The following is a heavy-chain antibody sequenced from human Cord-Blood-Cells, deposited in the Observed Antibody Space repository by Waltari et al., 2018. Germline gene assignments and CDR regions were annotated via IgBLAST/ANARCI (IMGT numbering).Heavy chain of an antibody. CDR2: IYYSGRT. V-gene: IGHV4-39*01. Sequence: QLQLQESGPGLVKPSETLSLTCTVSGGSISSSSYYWGWIRQPPGKGLEWFGSIYYSGRTYYHPSLKSRVPISVDTSKNQFSLKLSSVTAADTAVYYCARRHSGSYDAFDIWGQGTMVTVSS. D-gene: IGHD1-26*01. CDR3: ARRHSGSYDAFDI. J-gene: IGHJ3*02. CDR1: GGSISSSSYY.